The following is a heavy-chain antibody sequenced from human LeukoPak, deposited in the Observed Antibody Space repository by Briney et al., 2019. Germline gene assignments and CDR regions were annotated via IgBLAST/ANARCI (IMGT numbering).Heavy chain of an antibody. CDR1: GDSVSSNSAA. V-gene: IGHV6-1*01. D-gene: IGHD6-19*01. CDR2: TYYRSKWYN. CDR3: ARDGSGWSYYYDYGMDV. Sequence: SQTLSLTCAISGDSVSSNSAAWNWIRQSPSRGLEWLGRTYYRSKWYNDYAVSVKSRITINPNTSKNQYSLQLNSVTPEDTAVYYCARDGSGWSYYYDYGMDVWGQGTTVTVSS. J-gene: IGHJ6*02.